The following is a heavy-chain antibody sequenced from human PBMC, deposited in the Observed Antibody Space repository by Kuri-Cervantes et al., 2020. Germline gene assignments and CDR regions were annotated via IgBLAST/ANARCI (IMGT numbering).Heavy chain of an antibody. V-gene: IGHV5-51*01. D-gene: IGHD6-19*01. J-gene: IGHJ5*02. CDR1: GYRFTGNW. Sequence: GGSLRLSCKVSGYRFTGNWIGWVRQMPGKGLEWMGIIYPGDSDTRYSPSFQGQVTISADKSISTAYLQWSSLKASDTAMYYCARHSRSDKGSGWKPGVFWFDPWGQGTLVTVSS. CDR3: ARHSRSDKGSGWKPGVFWFDP. CDR2: IYPGDSDT.